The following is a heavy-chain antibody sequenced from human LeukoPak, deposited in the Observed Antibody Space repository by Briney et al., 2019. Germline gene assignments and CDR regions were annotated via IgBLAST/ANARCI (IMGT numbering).Heavy chain of an antibody. V-gene: IGHV4-39*07. Sequence: SETLSLTCTVPGGSISSSSYYWGWIRQPPGKGLEWIGSIYYSGSTYYNPSLKSRVTISVDTSKNQFSLKLSPVTAADTAVYYCARLGSGSNYYYYYMDVWGKGTTVTVSS. CDR1: GGSISSSSYY. CDR2: IYYSGST. J-gene: IGHJ6*03. D-gene: IGHD3-3*01. CDR3: ARLGSGSNYYYYYMDV.